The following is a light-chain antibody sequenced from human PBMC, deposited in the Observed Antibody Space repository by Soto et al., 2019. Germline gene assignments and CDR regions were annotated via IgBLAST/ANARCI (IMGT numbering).Light chain of an antibody. J-gene: IGLJ2*01. CDR1: SSDVGGYDY. V-gene: IGLV2-8*01. Sequence: QSALTQPPSASGSPGQSVTISCTGTSSDVGGYDYVSWYQQHPGKAPKLMIYEVGKRPSGIPDRFSGSKSGNTAFLTVTGLQAEDEADYYCQSFDSSFIGLVFGGGTQLTVL. CDR3: QSFDSSFIGLV. CDR2: EVG.